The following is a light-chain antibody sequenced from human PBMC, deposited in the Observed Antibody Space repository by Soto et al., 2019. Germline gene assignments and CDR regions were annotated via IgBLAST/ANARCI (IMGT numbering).Light chain of an antibody. CDR3: QQYNNWPA. V-gene: IGKV1D-13*01. Sequence: AIQLTHSPSSLSASVGDRITITCRASQDIGSSLAWYQQTPGKVPTLLMSVASNLKNGATSRLSGSGSGTNFPITISSLQHEDFAVYYCQQYNNWPAFGQGTKVDI. J-gene: IGKJ1*01. CDR1: QDIGSS. CDR2: VAS.